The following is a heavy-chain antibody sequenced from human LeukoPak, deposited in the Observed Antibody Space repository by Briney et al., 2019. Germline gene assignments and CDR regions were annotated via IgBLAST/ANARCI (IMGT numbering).Heavy chain of an antibody. V-gene: IGHV3-33*01. Sequence: GGSLRLSCAASGFTFSSYGMHWVRQAPGKGLEWVAVIWYDGSNKYYADSVKGRFTISRDNAKNSLYLQMNSLRAEDTAVYYCARGLGYYDSSGYYRTNDYFDYWGQGTLVTVSS. CDR2: IWYDGSNK. J-gene: IGHJ4*02. CDR3: ARGLGYYDSSGYYRTNDYFDY. CDR1: GFTFSSYG. D-gene: IGHD3-22*01.